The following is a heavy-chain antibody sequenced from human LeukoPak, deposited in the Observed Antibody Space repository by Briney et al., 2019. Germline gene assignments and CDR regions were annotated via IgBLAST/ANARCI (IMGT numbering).Heavy chain of an antibody. J-gene: IGHJ6*02. CDR3: ARELVTMVRGVIITGYYNYYYGMDV. V-gene: IGHV1-18*01. D-gene: IGHD3-10*01. CDR2: ISAYNGNT. Sequence: ASVKVSCKASGYTFTSYGISWVRQAPGQGLEWMGWISAYNGNTNYAQKLQGRVTMTTDTSTSTAYMELRSLRSDDTAVYYCARELVTMVRGVIITGYYNYYYGMDVWGQGTTVTVSS. CDR1: GYTFTSYG.